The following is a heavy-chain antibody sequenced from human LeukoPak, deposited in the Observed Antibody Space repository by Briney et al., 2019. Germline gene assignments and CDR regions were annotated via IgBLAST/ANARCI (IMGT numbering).Heavy chain of an antibody. CDR1: GFTFSYYA. Sequence: GVLRLSCAASGFTFSYYAMSWVRQAPGKGLEWVSAISGSGGSTYYADSVKGRFTISRDNSKNTLYLQMNSLRAEDTAVYYCAKDLRPQYYYDSSGYSNFDYWGQGTLVTVSS. J-gene: IGHJ4*02. CDR2: ISGSGGST. D-gene: IGHD3-22*01. CDR3: AKDLRPQYYYDSSGYSNFDY. V-gene: IGHV3-23*01.